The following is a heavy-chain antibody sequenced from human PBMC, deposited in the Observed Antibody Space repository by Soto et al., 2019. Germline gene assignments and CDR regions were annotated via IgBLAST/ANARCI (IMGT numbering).Heavy chain of an antibody. CDR1: GFTFSSYG. Sequence: QVQLVESGGGVVQPGRSLRLSCAASGFTFSSYGMHWVRQAPGKGLEWVAVISYDGSNKYYADSVKGRFTISRDNSKNTLYLQMNSLRAEDTAVYYCAKGGVGSSWLFDPWGQGTLVTVSS. CDR2: ISYDGSNK. J-gene: IGHJ5*02. CDR3: AKGGVGSSWLFDP. D-gene: IGHD6-13*01. V-gene: IGHV3-30*18.